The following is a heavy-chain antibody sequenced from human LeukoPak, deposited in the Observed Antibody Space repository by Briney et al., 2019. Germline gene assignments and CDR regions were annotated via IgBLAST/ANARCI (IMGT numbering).Heavy chain of an antibody. CDR3: ARDGGYWFGELLIDGNWFDP. V-gene: IGHV1-69*13. J-gene: IGHJ5*02. CDR2: IIPIFGTA. CDR1: GGTFSSYA. Sequence: ASVKVSCKASGGTFSSYAISWVRQAPGQGLEWMGGIIPIFGTANYAQKFQGRVTVTADESTSTAYMELSSLRSEDTAVYYCARDGGYWFGELLIDGNWFDPWGQGTLVTVSS. D-gene: IGHD3-10*01.